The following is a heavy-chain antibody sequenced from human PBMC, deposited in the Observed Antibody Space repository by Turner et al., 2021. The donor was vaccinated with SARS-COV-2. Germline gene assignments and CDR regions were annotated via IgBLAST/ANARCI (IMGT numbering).Heavy chain of an antibody. CDR3: ARHQGSASGYDYGMNI. Sequence: QVQLQESGPGLVKPSETLSLTCTVSGGSLSSKSWSWIRQSPGKGLEWIGYIYKIGSTDYNPTLRSRVTISVDTSKNQLSLKLSSVTAADTAVYYCARHQGSASGYDYGMNIWGQGTAVIVSS. CDR2: IYKIGST. CDR1: GGSLSSKS. D-gene: IGHD1-26*01. V-gene: IGHV4-59*08. J-gene: IGHJ6*02.